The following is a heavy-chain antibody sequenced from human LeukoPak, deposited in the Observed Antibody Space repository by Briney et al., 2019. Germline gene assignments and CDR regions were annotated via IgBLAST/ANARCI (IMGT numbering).Heavy chain of an antibody. J-gene: IGHJ4*02. CDR3: ARVQAVATGKGFDY. D-gene: IGHD6-19*01. Sequence: VASVKVSCRAAGYTFTSYGISWVRQAPGQGLEGMGWISAYNGNTNYAQKLQGRVTMTTDTSTSTAYLKLRSLRSDDTAVYYCARVQAVATGKGFDYWGQGTLVTVSS. CDR2: ISAYNGNT. CDR1: GYTFTSYG. V-gene: IGHV1-18*01.